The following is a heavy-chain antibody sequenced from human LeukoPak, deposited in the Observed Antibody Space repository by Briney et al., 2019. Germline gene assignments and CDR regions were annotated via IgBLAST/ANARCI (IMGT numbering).Heavy chain of an antibody. J-gene: IGHJ4*02. CDR3: AKDARWRGFYGLDY. CDR2: ISGSGGST. CDR1: GFTFSSYA. D-gene: IGHD3-3*01. Sequence: GRSLRLSCAASGFTFSSYAMSWVRQAPGKGLEWVSAISGSGGSTYYADSVKGRFTISRDNSKNTLYLQMNSLRAEDTAVYYCAKDARWRGFYGLDYWGQGTLVTVSS. V-gene: IGHV3-23*01.